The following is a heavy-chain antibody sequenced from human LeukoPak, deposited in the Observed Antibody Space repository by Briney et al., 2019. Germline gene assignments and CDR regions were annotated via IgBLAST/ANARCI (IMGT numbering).Heavy chain of an antibody. CDR3: ARGVYSGSYLDY. CDR1: GGSFSGYY. J-gene: IGHJ4*02. Sequence: NSSETLSLTCAVYGGSFSGYYWSWIRQPPGKGLEWIGEINHSGSTNYNPSLKSRVTISVDTSKNQFSLKLSSVTAADTAVYYCARGVYSGSYLDYWGQGTLVTVSS. V-gene: IGHV4-34*01. D-gene: IGHD1-26*01. CDR2: INHSGST.